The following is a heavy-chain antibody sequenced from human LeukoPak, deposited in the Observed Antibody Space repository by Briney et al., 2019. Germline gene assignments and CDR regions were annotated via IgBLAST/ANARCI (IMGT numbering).Heavy chain of an antibody. V-gene: IGHV1-24*01. CDR3: ARVAEQWLVGHYYFDW. D-gene: IGHD6-19*01. CDR2: FDPEDGET. Sequence: ASVKVSCKVSGYTLTELSMHWVRQAPGKGLEWMGGFDPEDGETIYAQKFQGRVTMTEDTSTDTAYMELSSLRSEDTAVYFCARVAEQWLVGHYYFDWWGQGTLVTVSS. J-gene: IGHJ4*02. CDR1: GYTLTELS.